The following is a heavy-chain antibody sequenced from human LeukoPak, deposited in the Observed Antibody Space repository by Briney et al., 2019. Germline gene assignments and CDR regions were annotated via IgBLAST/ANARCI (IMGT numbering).Heavy chain of an antibody. D-gene: IGHD3-3*01. J-gene: IGHJ4*02. Sequence: SETLSLTCTVSGGSISSGDYYWSWIRQPPGKGLEWIGYIYYSGSTYYNPSLKSRVTISVDTSKNQFSLKLSSVTAADTAVYYCARGSRGYDFWSGYSSYYSDYWGQGTLVSVSS. CDR2: IYYSGST. CDR1: GGSISSGDYY. CDR3: ARGSRGYDFWSGYSSYYSDY. V-gene: IGHV4-30-4*08.